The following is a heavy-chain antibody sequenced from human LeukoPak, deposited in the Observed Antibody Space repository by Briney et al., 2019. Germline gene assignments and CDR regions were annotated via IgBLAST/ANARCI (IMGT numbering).Heavy chain of an antibody. D-gene: IGHD2-2*02. J-gene: IGHJ6*02. Sequence: PGRSLRLSCAASGFTFSSYAMHWVRQAPGKGLEWVAVISYDGSNKYYADSVKGRFTISRDNSKNTLYLQMNSLRAEDTAVYYCAREGVPAAIGLGYYYGMDVWGQGTTVTVSS. CDR1: GFTFSSYA. CDR2: ISYDGSNK. CDR3: AREGVPAAIGLGYYYGMDV. V-gene: IGHV3-30-3*01.